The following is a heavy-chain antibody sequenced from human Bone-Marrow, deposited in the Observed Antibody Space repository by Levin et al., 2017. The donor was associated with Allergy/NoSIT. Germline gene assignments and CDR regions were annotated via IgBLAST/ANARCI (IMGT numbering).Heavy chain of an antibody. D-gene: IGHD3-22*01. CDR3: ARDPARGYYDSSGYSGDH. CDR2: ITSSGDST. V-gene: IGHV3-48*02. CDR1: GFTFRHYT. Sequence: GGSLRLSCAASGFTFRHYTMNWVRQAPGKGLEWVSCITSSGDSTYYADSVKGRFTITRDNAKNSLYLQLNRLRDEDTAMYYCARDPARGYYDSSGYSGDHWGQGTLVTVSS. J-gene: IGHJ4*02.